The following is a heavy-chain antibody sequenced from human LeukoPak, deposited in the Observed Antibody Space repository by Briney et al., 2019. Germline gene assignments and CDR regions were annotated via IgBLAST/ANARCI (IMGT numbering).Heavy chain of an antibody. D-gene: IGHD3-16*02. V-gene: IGHV4-31*03. Sequence: PSQTLSLTCTVSGGSISSGGYSWSWIRQHPGKGLEWIGYIYYSGSTYYNPSLKSRVTISVDTSKNQFSLKLSSVTAADTAVYYCARGGVYDYVWGSYRQLPQNWFDPWGQGTLVTVSS. CDR2: IYYSGST. J-gene: IGHJ5*02. CDR3: ARGGVYDYVWGSYRQLPQNWFDP. CDR1: GGSISSGGYS.